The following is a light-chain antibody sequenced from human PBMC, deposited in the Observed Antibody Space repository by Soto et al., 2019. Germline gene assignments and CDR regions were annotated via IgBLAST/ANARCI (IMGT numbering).Light chain of an antibody. Sequence: DIQMTQSPSTLSASVGDRITITCRASQSIIRWLAWYQQKPGKAPKLLMHRASTLESGVPSRFSGSGSGTEFTLTISSLQPDDFATYHCQQYATFPRTFGQGTKVDIK. CDR1: QSIIRW. CDR2: RAS. J-gene: IGKJ1*01. CDR3: QQYATFPRT. V-gene: IGKV1-5*03.